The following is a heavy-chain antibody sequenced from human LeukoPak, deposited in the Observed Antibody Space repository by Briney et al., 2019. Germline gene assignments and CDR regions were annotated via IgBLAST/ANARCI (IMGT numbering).Heavy chain of an antibody. V-gene: IGHV4-61*02. J-gene: IGHJ4*02. CDR3: ARDICGYNYGCFDS. Sequence: PSETLSLTCSVSGDSIRSTDYYWGWIRQPAGKAPEWIGRIFNTGSTSYNPSLKSRVTISVDTSKNQFSLNLRSVTAADTAVYYCARDICGYNYGCFDSWGQGTLVTVSS. D-gene: IGHD5-18*01. CDR1: GDSIRSTDYY. CDR2: IFNTGST.